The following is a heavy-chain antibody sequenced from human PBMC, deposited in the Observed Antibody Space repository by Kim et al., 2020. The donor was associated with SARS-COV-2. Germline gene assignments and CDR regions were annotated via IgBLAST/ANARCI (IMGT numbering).Heavy chain of an antibody. CDR1: GGSISSGGYY. V-gene: IGHV4-31*03. CDR2: IYYSGST. CDR3: ARGRIVLKGESGMDV. Sequence: SETLSLTCTVSGGSISSGGYYWSWIRQHPGKGLEWIGYIYYSGSTYYNPSLKSRVTISVDTSKNQFSLKLSSVTAADTAVYYCARGRIVLKGESGMDVWGQGTTVTVS. D-gene: IGHD2-8*01. J-gene: IGHJ6*02.